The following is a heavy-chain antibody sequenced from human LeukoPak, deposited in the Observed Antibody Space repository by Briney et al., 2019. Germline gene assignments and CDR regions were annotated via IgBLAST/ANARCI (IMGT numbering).Heavy chain of an antibody. V-gene: IGHV3-49*04. CDR1: GFTLGDYA. CDR2: IRSKTYGGTT. D-gene: IGHD5-12*01. J-gene: IGHJ6*02. Sequence: GGSLRLSCKASGFTLGDYALSWVRQAPGKGLDWVGSIRSKTYGGTTEYAASVKGRFTISRDDSRTTAYLQMNSLKTEDTAVYYCTTDRVVATSTYYYYYGMDVWGQGTTVTVSS. CDR3: TTDRVVATSTYYYYYGMDV.